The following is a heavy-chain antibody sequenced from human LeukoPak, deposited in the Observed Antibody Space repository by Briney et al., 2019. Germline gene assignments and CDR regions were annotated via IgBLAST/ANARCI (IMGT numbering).Heavy chain of an antibody. J-gene: IGHJ4*02. D-gene: IGHD5-18*01. CDR1: GYSISSGYY. Sequence: PSETLSLTCTVSGYSISSGYYWGWIRQPPGKGLEWIGEINHSGSTNYNPSLKSRVTISVDTSKNQFSLKLSSVTAADTAVYYCARGRLDTAMVLDYWGQGTLVTVSS. CDR2: INHSGST. CDR3: ARGRLDTAMVLDY. V-gene: IGHV4-38-2*02.